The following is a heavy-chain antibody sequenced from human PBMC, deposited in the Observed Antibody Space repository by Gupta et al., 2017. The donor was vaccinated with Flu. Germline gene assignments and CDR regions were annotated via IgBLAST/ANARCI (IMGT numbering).Heavy chain of an antibody. J-gene: IGHJ4*02. CDR2: ISYDGSNK. V-gene: IGHV3-30*18. CDR3: AKADIAVAALDY. CDR1: GFTFSSYG. D-gene: IGHD6-19*01. Sequence: GESGGGVVQPGRSLRLSCAASGFTFSSYGMHWVRQAPGKGLEWVAVISYDGSNKYYADSVKGRFTISRDNSKNTLYLQMNSLRAEDTAVYYCAKADIAVAALDYWGQGTLVTVSS.